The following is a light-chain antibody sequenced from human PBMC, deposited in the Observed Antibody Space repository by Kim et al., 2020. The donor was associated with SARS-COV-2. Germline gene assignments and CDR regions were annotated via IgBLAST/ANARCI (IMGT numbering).Light chain of an antibody. CDR1: QSLVHSDGNTY. V-gene: IGKV2-30*02. CDR2: KVS. CDR3: VQGTHWPFT. Sequence: DVVMTQSPLSQPVTLGQPASISCRSSQSLVHSDGNTYLNWLQQRPGQSPRRLIYKVSNRDSGVPDRFSGSGSGTDFTLKISRVEAEDVGVYYCVQGTHWPFTFGPGTKVDIK. J-gene: IGKJ3*01.